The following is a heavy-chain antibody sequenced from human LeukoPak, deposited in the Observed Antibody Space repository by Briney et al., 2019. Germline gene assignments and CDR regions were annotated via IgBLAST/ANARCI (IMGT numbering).Heavy chain of an antibody. CDR1: GFSFSNAY. V-gene: IGHV3-15*01. CDR3: ATDQHPRGYCSSTSCH. Sequence: GGSLRLSCAASGFSFSNAYMSWVRQAPGKGLEWVGRIKSKSDGGTIDYAAPVRGRFTISRDDSKDTLYLQLNSLKTEDTAVYYCATDQHPRGYCSSTSCHWGQGTLVTVSS. CDR2: IKSKSDGGTI. J-gene: IGHJ4*02. D-gene: IGHD2-2*01.